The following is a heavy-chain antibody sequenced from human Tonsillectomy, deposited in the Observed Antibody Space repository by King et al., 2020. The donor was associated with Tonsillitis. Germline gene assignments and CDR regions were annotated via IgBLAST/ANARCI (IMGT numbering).Heavy chain of an antibody. CDR3: ARHYYDSSGQQPPFDY. CDR2: IDPTDSYT. D-gene: IGHD3-22*01. CDR1: GYSFTNYW. J-gene: IGHJ4*02. V-gene: IGHV5-10-1*03. Sequence: VQLVESGAEVKKPGESLRISCKGSGYSFTNYWISWVRQMPGKGLAWMGRIDPTDSYTNYSPSYQGHVTISADRSISTAYLQWSSLKASDTAIYYCARHYYDSSGQQPPFDYWGQGTLVTVSS.